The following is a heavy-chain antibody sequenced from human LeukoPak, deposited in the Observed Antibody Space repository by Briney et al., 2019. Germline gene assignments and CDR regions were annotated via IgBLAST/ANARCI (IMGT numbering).Heavy chain of an antibody. V-gene: IGHV4-59*01. CDR3: ARLPGHWFDP. J-gene: IGHJ5*02. CDR2: IYYSGST. CDR1: GGSISSYY. Sequence: SETLSLTCTVSGGSISSYYWSWIRQPPGKGLEWIGYIYYSGSTNYNPSLKSRVTISVDTSKNQFSLKLSSVTAADTAVYYYARLPGHWFDPWGRGTLVTVSS.